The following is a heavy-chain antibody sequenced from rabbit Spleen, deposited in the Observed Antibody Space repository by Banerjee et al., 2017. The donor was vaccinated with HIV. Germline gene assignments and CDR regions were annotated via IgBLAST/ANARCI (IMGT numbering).Heavy chain of an antibody. Sequence: QSLQESGGGLFQPGGSLKLSCKASGFTLSSYYMTWVRQAPGKGLEWIGYIDPVFGATYYATWVNGRFTISSHNAQNTLYLQLNSLTAADTATYFCVRGASSSGYYSLWGPGTLVTVS. J-gene: IGHJ4*01. D-gene: IGHD1-1*01. CDR2: IDPVFGAT. V-gene: IGHV1S7*01. CDR3: VRGASSSGYYSL. CDR1: GFTLSSYY.